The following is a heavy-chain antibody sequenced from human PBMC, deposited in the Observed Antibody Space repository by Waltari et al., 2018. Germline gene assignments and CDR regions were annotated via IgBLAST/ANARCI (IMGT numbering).Heavy chain of an antibody. CDR2: ISSSSSYI. CDR1: SSYS. Sequence: SSYSMNWVRQAPGKGLEWVSSISSSSSYIYYADSVKGRFTISRDNAKNSLYLQMNSLRAEDTAVYYCARAGANWNYNYFDLWGRGTLVTVSS. CDR3: ARAGANWNYNYFDL. D-gene: IGHD1-7*01. J-gene: IGHJ2*01. V-gene: IGHV3-21*01.